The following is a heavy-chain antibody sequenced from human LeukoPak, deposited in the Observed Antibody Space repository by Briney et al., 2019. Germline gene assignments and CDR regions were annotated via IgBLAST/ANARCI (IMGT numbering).Heavy chain of an antibody. CDR1: GGTFSSYA. V-gene: IGHV1-69*13. D-gene: IGHD3-3*01. Sequence: SVKVSCKASGGTFSSYAISWVRQAPGQGLEWMGGIIPIFGTANYAQKFQGRVTITADESTSTAYMELSSLRSEDTAVYYCARDLPRFTIFGVVTPRGFRDWGQGTLVTVSS. J-gene: IGHJ4*02. CDR2: IIPIFGTA. CDR3: ARDLPRFTIFGVVTPRGFRD.